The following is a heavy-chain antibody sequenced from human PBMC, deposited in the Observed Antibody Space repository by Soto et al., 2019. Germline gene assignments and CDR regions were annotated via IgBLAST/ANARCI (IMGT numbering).Heavy chain of an antibody. CDR1: GFTVSDNY. CDR2: IYSGGTT. Sequence: EVQLVESGGGLVQPGGSLRLSCAASGFTVSDNYMSWVRQAPGKGLEWVSIIYSGGTTFYADSVKGRFTISRDNSKNTLYLQMNSLRAEDTAVYFCARPVVTTSPDAFDIWGQGTMVTVSS. CDR3: ARPVVTTSPDAFDI. J-gene: IGHJ3*02. D-gene: IGHD4-17*01. V-gene: IGHV3-66*04.